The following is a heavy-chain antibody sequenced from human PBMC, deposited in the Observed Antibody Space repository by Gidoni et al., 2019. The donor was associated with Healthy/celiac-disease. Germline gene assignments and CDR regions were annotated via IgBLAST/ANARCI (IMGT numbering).Heavy chain of an antibody. D-gene: IGHD2-15*01. J-gene: IGHJ6*02. Sequence: EVQLVESGGGLVQPGGSLRLSCAASGFTFSSDWMSWVRQAPGKGLEWVANIKQDGSEKYYVDSVKGRFTISRDNAKNSLYLQMNSLRAEDTAVYYCARGTYCSGGSCYRGVGVDVWGQGTTVTVSS. CDR2: IKQDGSEK. CDR1: GFTFSSDW. CDR3: ARGTYCSGGSCYRGVGVDV. V-gene: IGHV3-7*04.